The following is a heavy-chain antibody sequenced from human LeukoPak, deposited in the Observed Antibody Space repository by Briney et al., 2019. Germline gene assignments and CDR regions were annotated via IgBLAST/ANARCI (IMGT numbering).Heavy chain of an antibody. J-gene: IGHJ5*02. CDR1: GFTFSSYG. CDR3: ACSGSYFP. V-gene: IGHV3-30*03. CDR2: ISYDGSNK. Sequence: PGRSLRLSCAASGFTFSSYGMHWVRQAPGRGLEWVAVISYDGSNKYYADSVKGRFTISRDNSKNTLYLQMNSLRAEDTAVYYCACSGSYFPWGQGTLVTVSS. D-gene: IGHD3-10*02.